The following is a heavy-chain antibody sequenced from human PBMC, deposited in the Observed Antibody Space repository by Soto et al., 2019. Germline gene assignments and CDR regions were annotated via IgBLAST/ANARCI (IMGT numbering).Heavy chain of an antibody. V-gene: IGHV1-2*04. CDR1: GYTFTGYY. J-gene: IGHJ6*02. D-gene: IGHD6-6*01. CDR2: INPNSGGT. CDR3: AISSYRSSSPLYGMDV. Sequence: GASVKVSCKASGYTFTGYYMHWVRQAPGQGLEWMGWINPNSGGTNYAQKFQGWVTMTRDTSISTAYMELSRLRSDDTAVYYCAISSYRSSSPLYGMDVWGQGTKVTVYS.